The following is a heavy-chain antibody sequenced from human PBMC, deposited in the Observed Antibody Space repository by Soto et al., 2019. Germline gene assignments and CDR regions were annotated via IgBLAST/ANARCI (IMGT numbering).Heavy chain of an antibody. D-gene: IGHD1-26*01. V-gene: IGHV3-23*01. CDR3: VKEELGFLDY. J-gene: IGHJ4*02. Sequence: PGGSLRLSCAASGFTFRNYPMNWVRQAPGQGLEWVSVIIAGGGSTNYADSVKGRFTISRDNSKNTLYLQMNSLRAEDTAVYYCVKEELGFLDYWGQGALVTVSS. CDR1: GFTFRNYP. CDR2: IIAGGGST.